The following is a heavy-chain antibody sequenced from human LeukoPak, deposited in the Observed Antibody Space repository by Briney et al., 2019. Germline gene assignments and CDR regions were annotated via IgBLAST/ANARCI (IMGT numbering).Heavy chain of an antibody. CDR3: AKAGRVVPAPDSYYYMDV. Sequence: GGSLRLSRAASGLTFSSYSMNWVRQAPGKGLEWVSYIRSSSSTIYYAESVKGRFTISRYNAKNSLYLQMNCLRIEDTAVYYCAKAGRVVPAPDSYYYMDVWGKGTTVTVSS. D-gene: IGHD2-2*01. CDR1: GLTFSSYS. J-gene: IGHJ6*03. CDR2: IRSSSSTI. V-gene: IGHV3-48*01.